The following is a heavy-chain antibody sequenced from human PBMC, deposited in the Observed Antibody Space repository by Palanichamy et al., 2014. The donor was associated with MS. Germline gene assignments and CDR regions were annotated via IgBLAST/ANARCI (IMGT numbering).Heavy chain of an antibody. J-gene: IGHJ5*02. Sequence: QLQLQEPGSGLLKPSQTLSLTCAVSGGSLSSGGYSWNWIRQPPGKGLEWIGYIYHSGSTYYNLSLKSRVTISIDRSKNQFSLKLTSVTAADTAVYYCARGHDYGDMGWFDPWGQGTLVTVSS. CDR2: IYHSGST. V-gene: IGHV4-30-2*01. CDR3: ARGHDYGDMGWFDP. CDR1: GGSLSSGGYS. D-gene: IGHD4-17*01.